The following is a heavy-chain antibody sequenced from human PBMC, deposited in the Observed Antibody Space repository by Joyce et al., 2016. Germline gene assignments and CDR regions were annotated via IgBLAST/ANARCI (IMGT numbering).Heavy chain of an antibody. V-gene: IGHV3-48*03. Sequence: EVQLEESGGGLAQPGGSLRLSCAASGFSFRGHDMSWVRQAPGQGLQWVSYISSSGNTIHYADSVKGRFTISRDNAKNSLYLQMNSLRAEDTAIYYCTRSLQGTGYDYWGQGTLVTVSS. CDR2: ISSSGNTI. J-gene: IGHJ4*02. CDR3: TRSLQGTGYDY. CDR1: GFSFRGHD. D-gene: IGHD2-8*02.